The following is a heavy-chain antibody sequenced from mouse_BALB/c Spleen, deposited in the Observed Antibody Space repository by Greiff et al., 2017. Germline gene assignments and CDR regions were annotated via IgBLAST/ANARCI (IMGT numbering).Heavy chain of an antibody. Sequence: VKLMESGPGLVAPSQSLSITCTVSGFSFTSYGVSWVRQPPGKGLEWLGVIWSGGSTDYNAAFISRLSISKDNSKSQVFFKMNSLQADDTAIYYCARRGYDYYAMDYWGQGTSVTVSS. D-gene: IGHD2-2*01. CDR3: ARRGYDYYAMDY. CDR1: GFSFTSYG. CDR2: IWSGGST. V-gene: IGHV2-4*02. J-gene: IGHJ4*01.